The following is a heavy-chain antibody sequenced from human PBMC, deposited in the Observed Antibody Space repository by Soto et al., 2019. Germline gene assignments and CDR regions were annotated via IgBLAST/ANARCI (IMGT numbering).Heavy chain of an antibody. J-gene: IGHJ5*02. D-gene: IGHD3-9*01. CDR1: GGSTRNYF. V-gene: IGHV4-59*01. Sequence: QVQLRESGPGLVKPSETLSLTCTVSGGSTRNYFWSWIRQPPGKGLEWIGCIYYSGTTNYNSSLKSRVTISLDTSKNQFSLRLRSVTAADTAVYYCARYVNPYDTAVWFDPWGQGTLVTVSS. CDR2: IYYSGTT. CDR3: ARYVNPYDTAVWFDP.